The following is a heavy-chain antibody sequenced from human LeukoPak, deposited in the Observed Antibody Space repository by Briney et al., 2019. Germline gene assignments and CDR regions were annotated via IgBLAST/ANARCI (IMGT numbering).Heavy chain of an antibody. J-gene: IGHJ4*02. CDR3: ARDYDSSGYYDYFDY. CDR1: GYTFTGYY. Sequence: ASVKVSCKASGYTFTGYYMHWVRQAPGHGLEWMGWINPNSGGTYYAHNFQGRVTMTRDTSISTAYMELSSLRSEDTAVYYCARDYDSSGYYDYFDYWGQGTLVTVSS. V-gene: IGHV1-2*02. CDR2: INPNSGGT. D-gene: IGHD3-22*01.